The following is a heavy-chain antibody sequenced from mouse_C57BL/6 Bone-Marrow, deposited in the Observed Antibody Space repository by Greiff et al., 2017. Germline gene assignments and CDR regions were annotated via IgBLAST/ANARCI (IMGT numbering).Heavy chain of an antibody. D-gene: IGHD4-1*01. V-gene: IGHV1-69*01. CDR1: GYTFTSYW. CDR3: ATLGRGY. J-gene: IGHJ2*01. CDR2: IDPSDSYT. Sequence: QVQLKQPGAELVMPGASVKLSCKASGYTFTSYWMHWVKQRPGQGLEWIGEIDPSDSYTNYNQKFKGKSTLTVDKSSSTAYMQLSSLTSEDSAVYYCATLGRGYWGQGTTLTVSS.